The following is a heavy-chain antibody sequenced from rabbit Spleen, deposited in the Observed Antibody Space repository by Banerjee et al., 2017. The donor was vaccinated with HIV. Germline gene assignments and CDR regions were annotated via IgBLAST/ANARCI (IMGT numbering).Heavy chain of an antibody. J-gene: IGHJ6*01. Sequence: QSLEESGGDLVKPGASLTLTCTASGLDFSSSYWICWVRQAPGKGLEWIGCVDVGNSGFTYFASWAKGRFTISKTSSTTVTLQMTSLTAADTATYFCARDSGSSFSSYGMDLWAQGPSSPS. V-gene: IGHV1S40*01. D-gene: IGHD8-1*01. CDR1: GLDFSSSYW. CDR3: ARDSGSSFSSYGMDL. CDR2: VDVGNSGFT.